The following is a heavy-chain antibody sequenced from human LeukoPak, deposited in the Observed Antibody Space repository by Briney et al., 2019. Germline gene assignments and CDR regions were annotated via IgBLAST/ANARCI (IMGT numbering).Heavy chain of an antibody. V-gene: IGHV4-59*08. CDR1: GGSISSYY. D-gene: IGHD6-19*01. Sequence: SETLSLTCTVSGGSISSYYWSWIRQPPGKGLEWIGYIHYSGSTKYNPSLKSRVTISVDTSKNQLSLKLSSVTAADTAVYYCARWYSSGWAFDYWGQGTLVTVSS. CDR2: IHYSGST. J-gene: IGHJ4*02. CDR3: ARWYSSGWAFDY.